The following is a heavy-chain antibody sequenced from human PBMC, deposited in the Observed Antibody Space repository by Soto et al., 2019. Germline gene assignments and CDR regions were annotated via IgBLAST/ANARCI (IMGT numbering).Heavy chain of an antibody. D-gene: IGHD2-8*01. Sequence: LRLSCAASGFTFSSYAMSWVRQAPGKGLEWVSAISGSGGSTYYADSVKGRFTISRDNSKNTLYLQMNSLRAEDTAVYYCAKDSIVLMVYASDDAFDIWGQGTMVTVSS. CDR2: ISGSGGST. V-gene: IGHV3-23*01. CDR3: AKDSIVLMVYASDDAFDI. CDR1: GFTFSSYA. J-gene: IGHJ3*02.